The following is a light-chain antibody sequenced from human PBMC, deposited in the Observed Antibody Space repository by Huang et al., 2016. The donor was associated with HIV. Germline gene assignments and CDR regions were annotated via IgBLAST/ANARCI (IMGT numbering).Light chain of an antibody. CDR2: GAS. Sequence: EIVMTQSPATLSAPPGGTVTPACRASQSVNSTLAWPQQKPGQAPRLLIYGASSRAPGVPVRFSGSGSGTDFTLTISSLQSEDFAFYYCQQYNDWPPDPTFGQGTKLDTK. CDR1: QSVNST. CDR3: QQYNDWPPDPT. J-gene: IGKJ2*01. V-gene: IGKV3D-15*01.